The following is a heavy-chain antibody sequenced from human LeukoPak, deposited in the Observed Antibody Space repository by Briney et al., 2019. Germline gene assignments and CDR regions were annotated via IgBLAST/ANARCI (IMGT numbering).Heavy chain of an antibody. V-gene: IGHV3-30*02. J-gene: IGHJ5*02. CDR2: IRYDGSNK. Sequence: GGSLRLSCAASGFTFSSYGMHWVRQAPGKGLEWVAFIRYDGSNKYYADSVKGRFTISRDNSKNTLYLQMNSLRAEDTAVYYCAKGVVVVAAFTHNWFDPWGQGTLVTVSS. D-gene: IGHD2-15*01. CDR1: GFTFSSYG. CDR3: AKGVVVVAAFTHNWFDP.